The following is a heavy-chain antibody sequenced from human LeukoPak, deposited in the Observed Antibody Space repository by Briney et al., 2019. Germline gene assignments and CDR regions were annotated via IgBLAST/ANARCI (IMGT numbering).Heavy chain of an antibody. CDR2: ISSSGGTI. CDR3: AKGGVIYYRWFDP. Sequence: GGSLRLSCAASGFTFSEYYMSWIRRAPGKGLEWVSYISSSGGTIYYADSVKGRFTISRDNAKNSLYLQMNSLRAEDTAVYYCAKGGVIYYRWFDPWGQGTLVTVSS. V-gene: IGHV3-11*01. D-gene: IGHD3-10*01. J-gene: IGHJ5*02. CDR1: GFTFSEYY.